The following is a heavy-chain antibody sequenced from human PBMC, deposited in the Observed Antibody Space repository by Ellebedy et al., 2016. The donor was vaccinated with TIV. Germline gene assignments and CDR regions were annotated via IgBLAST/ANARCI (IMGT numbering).Heavy chain of an antibody. CDR2: VYYSGTT. D-gene: IGHD3-10*01. Sequence: MPSETLSLTCTVSGVSIRSYYWSWIRQPPGKGLEWIGYVYYSGTTYYNPSLKSRVTMSADTSKNQFSLKLSSVTAADTAVYYCARRSDYYGSGSYFSWFDPWGQGTLVTVSS. J-gene: IGHJ5*02. CDR1: GVSIRSYY. CDR3: ARRSDYYGSGSYFSWFDP. V-gene: IGHV4-59*01.